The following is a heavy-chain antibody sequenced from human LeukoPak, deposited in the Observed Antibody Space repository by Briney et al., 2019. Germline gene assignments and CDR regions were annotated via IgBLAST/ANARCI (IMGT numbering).Heavy chain of an antibody. Sequence: PGGSLRLSCEASGFIFSSYIMNWVRQAPGKGLEWLSYISSSSSTFNYADSVKGRFTISRDNAKNSLYLQMSSLRGEDTAIYYCARGGGSYAMDVWGQGTTVTVSS. CDR2: ISSSSSTF. J-gene: IGHJ6*02. CDR1: GFIFSSYI. D-gene: IGHD3-10*01. CDR3: ARGGGSYAMDV. V-gene: IGHV3-48*01.